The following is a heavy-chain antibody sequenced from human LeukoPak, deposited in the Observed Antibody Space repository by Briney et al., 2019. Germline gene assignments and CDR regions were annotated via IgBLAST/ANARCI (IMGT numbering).Heavy chain of an antibody. CDR3: ARSGRGVDSFFFYMDV. D-gene: IGHD3-10*01. CDR1: GFTFSQYW. J-gene: IGHJ6*03. CDR2: IKHDGREKQDGSEK. Sequence: PGGSLRLFCAASGFTFSQYWMSWVRQAPGKGRGWVANIKHDGREKQDGSEKNYVDSVKGRFTISRDNAKNSQYLQMNSLRAEDTAVYYCARSGRGVDSFFFYMDVWGKGTTVTVSS. V-gene: IGHV3-7*01.